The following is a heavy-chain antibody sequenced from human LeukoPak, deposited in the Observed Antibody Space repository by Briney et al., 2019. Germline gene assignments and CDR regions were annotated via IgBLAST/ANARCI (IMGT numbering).Heavy chain of an antibody. CDR1: GYTFTGYH. J-gene: IGHJ4*02. CDR3: ARDYCSSTSCLFDY. Sequence: ASVNVSCTASGYTFTGYHMHWVRQAPGQGLEGMGRINPNSGDTNYAQTFQGRGTMTRDRAISTACMELSRQRSDDTAGYYCARDYCSSTSCLFDYWGQGPLVTVSS. V-gene: IGHV1-2*06. CDR2: INPNSGDT. D-gene: IGHD2-2*01.